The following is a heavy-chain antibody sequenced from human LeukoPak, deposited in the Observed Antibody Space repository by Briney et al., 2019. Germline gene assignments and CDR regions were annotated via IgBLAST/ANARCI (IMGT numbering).Heavy chain of an antibody. CDR2: ISSSGSTI. CDR3: AREEPLWFGDVPANWFDP. V-gene: IGHV3-48*04. D-gene: IGHD3-10*01. J-gene: IGHJ5*02. Sequence: PGESLRLSCAASGFTFSNYGMSWVRQAPGKGLEWVSYISSSGSTIYYADSVKGRFTIPRDNAKNSLYLQMNSLRAEDTAVYYCAREEPLWFGDVPANWFDPWGQGTLVTVSS. CDR1: GFTFSNYG.